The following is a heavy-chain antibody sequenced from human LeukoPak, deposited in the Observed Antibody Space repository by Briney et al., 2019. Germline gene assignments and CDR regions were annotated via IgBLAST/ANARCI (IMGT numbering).Heavy chain of an antibody. D-gene: IGHD2-15*01. J-gene: IGHJ4*02. CDR2: IGASGSGT. V-gene: IGHV3-23*01. CDR3: AKSPEVVVMVTPDK. Sequence: GGSLRLFYASWGFHSGFDLNIYAMAWVRQAPGKGLEWVSRIGASGSGTDYADSVKGRFTISRDNLKKTLSLEMTSLRVEDTDIYYCAKSPEVVVMVTPDKWGQGALVVVSP. CDR1: GFDLNIYA.